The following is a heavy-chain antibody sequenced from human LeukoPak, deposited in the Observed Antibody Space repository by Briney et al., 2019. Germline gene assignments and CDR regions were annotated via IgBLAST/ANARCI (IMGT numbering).Heavy chain of an antibody. Sequence: GGSLRLSCAASGFTFSSYAMSWVRQAPGKGLEWVSAISGSGGSTYYAYSVKGRFTISRDNSKNTLYLQMNSLRAEDMAVYYCANLPGYSSSWHPFDYWGQGTLVTVSS. V-gene: IGHV3-23*01. CDR1: GFTFSSYA. CDR3: ANLPGYSSSWHPFDY. CDR2: ISGSGGST. J-gene: IGHJ4*02. D-gene: IGHD6-13*01.